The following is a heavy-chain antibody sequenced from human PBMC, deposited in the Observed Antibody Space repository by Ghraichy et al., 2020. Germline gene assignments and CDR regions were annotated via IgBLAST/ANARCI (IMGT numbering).Heavy chain of an antibody. CDR2: INNIGTT. J-gene: IGHJ4*02. D-gene: IGHD3/OR15-3a*01. CDR1: GGSFSGYY. Sequence: SQTLSLTCAVYGGSFSGYYWSWIRQAPGKGLQWIGEINNIGTTNYNPSLQSRVTVSVDTSKNQFFLRMSAVTAADTAVYYCARGEATGPNDLYSFDYWGQGTLVTVSS. CDR3: ARGEATGPNDLYSFDY. V-gene: IGHV4-34*01.